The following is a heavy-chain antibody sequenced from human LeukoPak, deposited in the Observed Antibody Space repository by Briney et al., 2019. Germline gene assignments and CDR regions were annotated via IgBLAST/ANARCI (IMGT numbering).Heavy chain of an antibody. J-gene: IGHJ3*02. CDR1: GFTFDDYG. CDR3: ARSLSGGSLYDAIDI. CDR2: INWNGGGT. Sequence: TGGSLRLSCAASGFTFDDYGMSWVRQAPGKGLEWVSGINWNGGGTSYADSVKGRFTISRDNAKNSLYLQMNSLRAEDTALYYCARSLSGGSLYDAIDIWGQGTMVTVSS. D-gene: IGHD2-15*01. V-gene: IGHV3-20*04.